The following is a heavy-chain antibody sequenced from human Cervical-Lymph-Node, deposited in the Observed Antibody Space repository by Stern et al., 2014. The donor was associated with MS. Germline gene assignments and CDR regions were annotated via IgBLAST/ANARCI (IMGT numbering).Heavy chain of an antibody. V-gene: IGHV3-15*01. J-gene: IGHJ4*02. Sequence: EVQLVESGGGLAKPGGSLRLSCAASGLTFSNAWLNWVRQAPGKGLEWVGRIKNKTDGGATDYIASVKGRFIISRDDLKNMLYLQMNSLKTEDTAVYYCTTGGLVLLPDKTRTWVDIWGQGTLVTVSP. CDR3: TTGGLVLLPDKTRTWVDI. CDR1: GLTFSNAW. D-gene: IGHD3-3*01. CDR2: IKNKTDGGAT.